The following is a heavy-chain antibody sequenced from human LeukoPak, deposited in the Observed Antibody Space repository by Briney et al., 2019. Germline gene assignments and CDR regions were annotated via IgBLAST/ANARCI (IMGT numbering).Heavy chain of an antibody. CDR3: ATDPASYCTSSTCDCDY. D-gene: IGHD2-8*01. V-gene: IGHV3-7*01. CDR2: IKKDASEK. CDR1: GFTFSSYW. J-gene: IGHJ4*02. Sequence: PGGSLRLSCAPSGFTFSSYWMSWVRQAPENRLQLVTIIKKDASEKYYVGSVKGRFTISRDNVNNSPYLIMKQLGPKDTAVYYCATDPASYCTSSTCDCDYRGQGTLVTVSS.